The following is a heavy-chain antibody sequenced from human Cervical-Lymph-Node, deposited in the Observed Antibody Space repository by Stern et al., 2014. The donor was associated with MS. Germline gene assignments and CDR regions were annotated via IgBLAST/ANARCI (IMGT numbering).Heavy chain of an antibody. Sequence: EDQLVESGAELKKPGESLRISCKGSGYSLTNTWIGWVRQMPGKGLEWMGIIYPGDSETSYSPSFQGQVTISADKSINTAYLQWSSLKASDTAMYYCARGRGIALRPDYWGQGTLVTVSS. CDR3: ARGRGIALRPDY. J-gene: IGHJ4*02. CDR1: GYSLTNTW. V-gene: IGHV5-51*03. CDR2: IYPGDSET. D-gene: IGHD6-13*01.